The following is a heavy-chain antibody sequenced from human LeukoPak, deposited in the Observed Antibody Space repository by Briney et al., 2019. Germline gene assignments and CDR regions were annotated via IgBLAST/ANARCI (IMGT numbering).Heavy chain of an antibody. Sequence: GESLKISCEGVGYYFANYWIGWVRKQPGKGLEWMGIIYPFDSETRYSPSFQGRVTISADTSLNTVYLQWNSLRSSDTAMYYCARREGTIPDDYWGQGTLVTVAS. D-gene: IGHD3-10*01. CDR3: ARREGTIPDDY. J-gene: IGHJ4*02. CDR2: IYPFDSET. V-gene: IGHV5-51*01. CDR1: GYYFANYW.